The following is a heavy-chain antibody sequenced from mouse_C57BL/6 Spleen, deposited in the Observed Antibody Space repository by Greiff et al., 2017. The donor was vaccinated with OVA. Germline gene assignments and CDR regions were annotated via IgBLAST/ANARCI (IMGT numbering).Heavy chain of an antibody. CDR2: IWSGGST. Sequence: QVQLKESGPGLVQPSQSLSITCTVSGFSLTSYGVHWVRQSPGKGLEWLGVIWSGGSTDYNAAFISRLSISKDNSKSQVFFKMNSLQADDTAIYYCARVVTPHWYFDVWGTGTTVTVSS. J-gene: IGHJ1*03. CDR3: ARVVTPHWYFDV. CDR1: GFSLTSYG. V-gene: IGHV2-2*01. D-gene: IGHD2-1*01.